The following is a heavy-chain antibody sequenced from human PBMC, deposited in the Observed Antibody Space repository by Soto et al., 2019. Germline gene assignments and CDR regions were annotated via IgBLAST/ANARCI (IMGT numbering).Heavy chain of an antibody. D-gene: IGHD1-7*01. CDR2: FADSGKS. CDR3: ARDDRNDHLGNFGY. Sequence: PSETLSLTCTISGGSPSYYYWTWVRQAPGKGLEWIGNFADSGKSNYSPSLRSRVSISVDASHTQLSLTLTSVTAADTAVYYCARDDRNDHLGNFGYWGQGTPVTVSS. CDR1: GGSPSYYY. J-gene: IGHJ4*02. V-gene: IGHV4-59*12.